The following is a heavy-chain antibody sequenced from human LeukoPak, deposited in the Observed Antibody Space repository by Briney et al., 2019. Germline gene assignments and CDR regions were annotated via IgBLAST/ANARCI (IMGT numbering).Heavy chain of an antibody. Sequence: ASVKVSCKASGYTFTSYDINWVRQATGQGLEWMGWMNPNSGNTGYAQKFQGRVTITRNTSISTAYMERSSLRSEDTAVYYCARHGYCSGGSCYSDYWGQGTLVTVSS. CDR3: ARHGYCSGGSCYSDY. CDR1: GYTFTSYD. V-gene: IGHV1-8*01. D-gene: IGHD2-15*01. J-gene: IGHJ4*02. CDR2: MNPNSGNT.